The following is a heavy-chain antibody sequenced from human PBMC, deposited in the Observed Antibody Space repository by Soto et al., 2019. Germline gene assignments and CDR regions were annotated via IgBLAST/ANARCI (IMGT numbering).Heavy chain of an antibody. V-gene: IGHV1-2*02. CDR1: GYTFTGDY. Sequence: SSVKVSCKASGYTFTGDYLHWVRQAPGQGLEWMAWINPKSGYTKSAQKFQARVTLTRDTSISTAYMELRSLRSEDTAVYFCARYTGSTSLFDSWGQGPLGTGSS. CDR2: INPKSGYT. D-gene: IGHD1-26*01. J-gene: IGHJ4*02. CDR3: ARYTGSTSLFDS.